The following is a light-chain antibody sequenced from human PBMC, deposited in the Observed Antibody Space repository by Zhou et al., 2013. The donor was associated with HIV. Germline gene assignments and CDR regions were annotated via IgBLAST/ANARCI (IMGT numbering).Light chain of an antibody. Sequence: TQSPGTLSLSPGERATLSCRASQSVRWSYLAWYQQKPGKVPKLLIYAAATVQSGVPSRFSGSRSGADFTLTISSLQPEDVATYYCQKFDNAPLTFGGGPRWRSN. J-gene: IGKJ4*01. CDR2: AAA. CDR3: QKFDNAPLT. V-gene: IGKV1-27*01. CDR1: QSVRWSY.